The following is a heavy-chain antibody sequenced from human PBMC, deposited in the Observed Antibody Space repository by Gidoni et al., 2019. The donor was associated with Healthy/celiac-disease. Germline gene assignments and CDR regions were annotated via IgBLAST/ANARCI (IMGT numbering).Heavy chain of an antibody. D-gene: IGHD6-13*01. CDR3: ARDTNEYSSSWYGYFQH. V-gene: IGHV3-30-3*01. J-gene: IGHJ1*01. Sequence: QVQLVESGGGVVQPGRSLRLSCAASGFTFSSSAMHWVRQAPGKGLEWVAVISYDGSNKYYADSVKGRFTISRDNFKNTLYLQMNSLRAEDTAVYYCARDTNEYSSSWYGYFQHWGQGTLVTVSS. CDR1: GFTFSSSA. CDR2: ISYDGSNK.